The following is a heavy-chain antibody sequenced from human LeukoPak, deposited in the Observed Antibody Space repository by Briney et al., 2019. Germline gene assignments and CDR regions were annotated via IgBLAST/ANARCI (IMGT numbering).Heavy chain of an antibody. V-gene: IGHV4-59*08. CDR1: GGSISSYY. J-gene: IGHJ6*03. Sequence: ASATLSLTCTVAGGSISSYYWSWIRQPPGKGLEWLGYIYYSGSTNYNPSLKSRVTISVDTSKNQFSLKLSSVTAADTAVYYCARLDSGYCSGSYYNDYYYYYMDVWGKGTTVTVSS. CDR3: ARLDSGYCSGSYYNDYYYYYMDV. D-gene: IGHD3-10*01. CDR2: IYYSGST.